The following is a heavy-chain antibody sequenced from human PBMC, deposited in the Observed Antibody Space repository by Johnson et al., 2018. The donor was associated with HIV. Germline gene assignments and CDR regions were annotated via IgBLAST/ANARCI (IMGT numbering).Heavy chain of an antibody. CDR3: ARPGYYYDSSGYDAFDI. CDR1: GFTVSSNY. Sequence: EVQLVESGGGLVQPGGSLRLSCAASGFTVSSNYMSWVRQAPGKGLEWVSVIYSGGSTYYADSVKGRFTISRDNAKNSLYLQMNSLRAEDTAVYYCARPGYYYDSSGYDAFDIWGQGTMVTVSS. D-gene: IGHD3-22*01. J-gene: IGHJ3*02. V-gene: IGHV3-66*04. CDR2: IYSGGST.